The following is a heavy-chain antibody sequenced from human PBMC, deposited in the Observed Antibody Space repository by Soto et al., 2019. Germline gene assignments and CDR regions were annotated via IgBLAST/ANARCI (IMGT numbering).Heavy chain of an antibody. V-gene: IGHV3-23*01. CDR3: AKDRVLSIKPSSGWSPRYFQP. Sequence: PGGSLRLSCAASGFTFSSYAISWVRQAPGKGLEWVSAISGSGGSTYYADSVKGRFTISRDNSKNTLYLQMNSLRAEDTAVYYCAKDRVLSIKPSSGWSPRYFQPWGQGTLVTVSS. D-gene: IGHD6-19*01. CDR1: GFTFSSYA. CDR2: ISGSGGST. J-gene: IGHJ1*01.